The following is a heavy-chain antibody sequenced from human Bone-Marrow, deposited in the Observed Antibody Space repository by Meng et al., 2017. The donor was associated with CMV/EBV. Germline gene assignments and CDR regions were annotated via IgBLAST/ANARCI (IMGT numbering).Heavy chain of an antibody. V-gene: IGHV3-66*02. CDR1: GFTVSSNY. D-gene: IGHD1-26*01. CDR3: ARVSASGSSIDF. J-gene: IGHJ4*02. CDR2: IYSGGST. Sequence: GESLKISCAASGFTVSSNYMSWVRQAPGKGLEWVSVIYSGGSTYYADSVKGRFTISRDNSKNTLYLQMNSLRAEDTAVYYCARVSASGSSIDFWGQGALVTVSS.